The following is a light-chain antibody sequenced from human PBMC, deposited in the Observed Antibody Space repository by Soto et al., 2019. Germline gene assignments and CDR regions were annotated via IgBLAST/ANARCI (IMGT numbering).Light chain of an antibody. Sequence: DIQMTQSPSTLSASVGDRVTITCRASQSISSWLAWYQQKPGKAPNLLVYKASNLESGVPSRFSGSASGTEFTLTINSLQPDDFATYYCLQYYSYSRYTFGQGTKLEIK. CDR2: KAS. J-gene: IGKJ2*01. V-gene: IGKV1-5*03. CDR3: LQYYSYSRYT. CDR1: QSISSW.